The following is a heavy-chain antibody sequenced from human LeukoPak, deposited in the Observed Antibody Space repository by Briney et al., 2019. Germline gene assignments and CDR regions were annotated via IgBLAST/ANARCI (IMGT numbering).Heavy chain of an antibody. CDR3: ASCSLYYDFWSGYYLDESY. Sequence: KAGGSLRLSCAASGFTFSSYSMNWVPKAQGKGLEWVSSIISSSSYIYYADSVKGRFTISRDNAKNSLYLQMNSLRAEDTAVYYCASCSLYYDFWSGYYLDESYWGQGTLVTVSS. D-gene: IGHD3-3*01. J-gene: IGHJ4*02. CDR2: IISSSSYI. CDR1: GFTFSSYS. V-gene: IGHV3-21*01.